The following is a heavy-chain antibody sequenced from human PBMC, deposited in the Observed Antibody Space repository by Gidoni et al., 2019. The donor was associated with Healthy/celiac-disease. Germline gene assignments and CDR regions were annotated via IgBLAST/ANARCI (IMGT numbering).Heavy chain of an antibody. V-gene: IGHV4-34*01. J-gene: IGHJ4*02. Sequence: QVQLQQWGAGLLKPSETLSLTCAGYGGSFSGYYWSWIRQPPGKGLEWIGEINHSGSTNYNPSLKSRVTISVDTSKNQFSLKLSSVTAADTAVYYCARGWWIQLWLLDYWGQGTLVTVSS. CDR3: ARGWWIQLWLLDY. D-gene: IGHD5-18*01. CDR2: INHSGST. CDR1: GGSFSGYY.